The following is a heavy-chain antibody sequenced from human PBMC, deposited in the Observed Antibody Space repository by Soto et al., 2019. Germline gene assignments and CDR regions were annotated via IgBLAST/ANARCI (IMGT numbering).Heavy chain of an antibody. CDR2: INHSGST. V-gene: IGHV4-34*01. CDR1: GGSFSGYY. Sequence: NPSETLSLTCAVYGGSFSGYYWSWIRQPPGKGLEWIGEINHSGSTNYNPSLKSRVTISVDTSKNQFSLKLSSVTAADTAVYYCSGGSDSNFYYYYMDVWGKGTTVTVSS. D-gene: IGHD4-4*01. CDR3: SGGSDSNFYYYYMDV. J-gene: IGHJ6*03.